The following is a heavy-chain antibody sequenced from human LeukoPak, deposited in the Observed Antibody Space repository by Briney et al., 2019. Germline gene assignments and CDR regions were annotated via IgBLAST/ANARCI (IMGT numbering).Heavy chain of an antibody. V-gene: IGHV3-30*04. CDR1: GFTFSSYA. CDR2: ISYDGSNK. D-gene: IGHD5-12*01. CDR3: ARDHQYSGYDLIKNYYYYGMDV. Sequence: GGSLRLSCAASGFTFSSYAMRWVRQAPGKGLAWVAVISYDGSNKYYADSVKGRFTISRDNSKNTLYLQMNSLRAEDTAVYYCARDHQYSGYDLIKNYYYYGMDVWGQGTTVTVSS. J-gene: IGHJ6*02.